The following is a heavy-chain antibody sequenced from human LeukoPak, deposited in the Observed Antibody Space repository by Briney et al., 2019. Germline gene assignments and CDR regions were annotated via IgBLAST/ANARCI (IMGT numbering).Heavy chain of an antibody. Sequence: GGSLRLSCAASGFTFSSYTMSWVRQAPGKGLEWVSAISGSGGSTYYADSVKGRFTISRDNSKNTLYLQMNSLRAEDTAVYYCTKDRIPYGDYVDTGAFDIWGQGTMVTVSS. CDR1: GFTFSSYT. CDR2: ISGSGGST. J-gene: IGHJ3*02. CDR3: TKDRIPYGDYVDTGAFDI. V-gene: IGHV3-23*01. D-gene: IGHD4-17*01.